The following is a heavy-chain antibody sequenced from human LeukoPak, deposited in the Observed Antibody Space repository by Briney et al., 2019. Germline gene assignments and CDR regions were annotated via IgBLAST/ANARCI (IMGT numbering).Heavy chain of an antibody. J-gene: IGHJ3*02. Sequence: GESLNIYFQGLGYIFSSYWLSWVRPMPGKGPEWMGRIVSSDSYTHYSLSLQGHLTISADKSISTAYLQWRSLKASDSGRYYCARARRITFGGGRGAFDMWGQGTTVTVSS. V-gene: IGHV5-10-1*01. CDR2: IVSSDSYT. CDR1: GYIFSSYW. D-gene: IGHD3-16*01. CDR3: ARARRITFGGGRGAFDM.